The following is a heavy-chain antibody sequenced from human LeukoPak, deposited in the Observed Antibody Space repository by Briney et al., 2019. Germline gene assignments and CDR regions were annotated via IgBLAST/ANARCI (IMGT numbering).Heavy chain of an antibody. CDR3: ARVRYYDSSGYVDY. Sequence: SVKVSCKASGGTFSSYAISWVRQAPGQGLEWMGRIIPIFGTANYAQKFQGRVKITTDESTSTAYMELSSLRSEDTAVYYCARVRYYDSSGYVDYWGQGTLVTVSS. CDR1: GGTFSSYA. J-gene: IGHJ4*02. D-gene: IGHD3-22*01. CDR2: IIPIFGTA. V-gene: IGHV1-69*05.